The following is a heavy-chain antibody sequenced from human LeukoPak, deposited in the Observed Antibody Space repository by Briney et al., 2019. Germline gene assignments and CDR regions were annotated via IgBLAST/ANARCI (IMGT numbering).Heavy chain of an antibody. CDR3: ASSSWYGTYYYYYMDV. CDR1: GGSISSYY. D-gene: IGHD6-13*01. CDR2: IYYSGST. V-gene: IGHV4-39*01. J-gene: IGHJ6*03. Sequence: SETLSLTCTVSGGSISSYYWGWIRQPPGKGLEWIGSIYYSGSTYYNPSLKSRVTISVDTSKNQFSLKLSSVTAADTAVYYCASSSWYGTYYYYYMDVWGKGTTVTISS.